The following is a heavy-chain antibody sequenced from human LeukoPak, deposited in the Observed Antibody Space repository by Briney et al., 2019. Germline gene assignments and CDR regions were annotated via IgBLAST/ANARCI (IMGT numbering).Heavy chain of an antibody. D-gene: IGHD2-2*01. CDR2: IKQDGSEK. J-gene: IGHJ6*03. CDR3: ARAGPYIVVVPAASYYYYMDV. V-gene: IGHV3-7*01. Sequence: GGSQRLSCAASGFIFSDYSLNWVRQAPGKGLEWVANIKQDGSEKYYVDSVKGRFTISRDNAKNSLYLQMNSLRAEDTAVYYCARAGPYIVVVPAASYYYYMDVWGKGTTVTVSS. CDR1: GFIFSDYS.